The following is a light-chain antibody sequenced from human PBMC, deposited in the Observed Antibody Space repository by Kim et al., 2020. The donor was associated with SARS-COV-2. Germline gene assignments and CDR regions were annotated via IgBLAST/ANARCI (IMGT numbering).Light chain of an antibody. CDR2: LNSDGSH. J-gene: IGLJ3*02. CDR1: SGHSSYA. V-gene: IGLV4-69*01. CDR3: QTWGTGIQV. Sequence: SGSLGASVKLTCTLSSGHSSYAIAWHQQQPEKGPRYLMKLNSDGSHSKGDGIPDRFSGSSSGAERYLTISSLQSEDEADYYCQTWGTGIQVFGGGTKL.